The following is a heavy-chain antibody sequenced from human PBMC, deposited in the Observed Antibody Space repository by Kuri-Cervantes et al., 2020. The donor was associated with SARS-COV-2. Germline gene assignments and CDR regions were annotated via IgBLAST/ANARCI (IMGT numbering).Heavy chain of an antibody. CDR1: GGSISRHY. CDR2: IYYSGST. V-gene: IGHV4-59*11. J-gene: IGHJ5*02. D-gene: IGHD4/OR15-4a*01. CDR3: ARDPNANHNNWFDP. Sequence: SETLSLTCTVSGGSISRHYWSWLRQPPGKGLEWIGDIYYSGSTNYNPSLRSRVTKSVDTSKNHFSLRLSSETAADTAVYYCARDPNANHNNWFDPWGQGTLVTVSS.